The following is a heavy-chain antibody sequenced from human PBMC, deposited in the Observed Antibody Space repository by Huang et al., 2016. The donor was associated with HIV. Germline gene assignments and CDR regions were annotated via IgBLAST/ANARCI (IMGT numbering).Heavy chain of an antibody. CDR3: AKATGYWGSHFDA. D-gene: IGHD2-8*02. J-gene: IGHJ4*01. V-gene: IGHV3-43*01. CDR1: GFTFDDYT. CDR2: INCNSGKL. Sequence: MEVVESGGAMVQPGRSLRLSCAVSGFTFDDYTMHWVRQVPENGLEGISLINCNSGKLHDSETVKGRFIISRANSKNSLYLRLNNLTTDDTAFYYCAKATGYWGSHFDAWGHGTLVTVSS.